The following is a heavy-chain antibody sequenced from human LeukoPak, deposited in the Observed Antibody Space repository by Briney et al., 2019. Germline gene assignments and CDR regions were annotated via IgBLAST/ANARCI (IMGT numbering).Heavy chain of an antibody. V-gene: IGHV4-59*01. CDR3: ARGYDFWSGYSWGVFDI. Sequence: SETLSLTCTVSGGSISSYYWSWIRQPPGKGLEWIGYIYYSGSTNYNPSLKSRVTISVDTSKNQYSLKQTSVTAADTAVYYCARGYDFWSGYSWGVFDIWGQGTMVTVSS. D-gene: IGHD3-3*01. J-gene: IGHJ3*02. CDR2: IYYSGST. CDR1: GGSISSYY.